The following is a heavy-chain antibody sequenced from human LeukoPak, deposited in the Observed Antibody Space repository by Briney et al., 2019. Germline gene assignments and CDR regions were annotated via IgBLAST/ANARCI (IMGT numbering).Heavy chain of an antibody. J-gene: IGHJ4*02. Sequence: ASVKVSCKASGYTFTDHYMHWVRQAPGQGLEWMGWINPNSGGTNYAQKFQGRVTMTRDTSISTVYMELSRLRSDDTALYYCARTLYIAAVPGGFDYWGQGTLVTVSS. CDR1: GYTFTDHY. V-gene: IGHV1-2*02. D-gene: IGHD6-13*01. CDR2: INPNSGGT. CDR3: ARTLYIAAVPGGFDY.